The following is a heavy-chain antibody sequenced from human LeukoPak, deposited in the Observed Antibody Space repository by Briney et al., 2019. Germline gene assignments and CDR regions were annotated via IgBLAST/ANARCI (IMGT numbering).Heavy chain of an antibody. Sequence: PSETLSLTCAVYGGSFSGYYWSWIRQPPGKGLEWIGEINHSGSTNYNPSLKGRVTISVGTSKNQFSLKLSSVTAADTAVYYCARIAVAGTPSSGGQSDYWGQGTLVTVSS. J-gene: IGHJ4*02. CDR1: GGSFSGYY. CDR2: INHSGST. V-gene: IGHV4-34*01. D-gene: IGHD6-19*01. CDR3: ARIAVAGTPSSGGQSDY.